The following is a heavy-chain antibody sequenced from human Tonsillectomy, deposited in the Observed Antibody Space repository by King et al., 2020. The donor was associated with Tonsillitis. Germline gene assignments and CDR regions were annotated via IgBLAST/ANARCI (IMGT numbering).Heavy chain of an antibody. Sequence: VQLVESGGGVVQPGRSLRLSCAASGFTFSSYAMHWVRQAPGQGLEWVAVISYDGSNKYYADSVKGRFTISRDNSKNTLYLQMNSLRAEDTAVYYCARGLRGGGISGWFDPWGQGTLVTVSS. J-gene: IGHJ5*02. CDR3: ARGLRGGGISGWFDP. D-gene: IGHD2-15*01. CDR1: GFTFSSYA. V-gene: IGHV3-30*01. CDR2: ISYDGSNK.